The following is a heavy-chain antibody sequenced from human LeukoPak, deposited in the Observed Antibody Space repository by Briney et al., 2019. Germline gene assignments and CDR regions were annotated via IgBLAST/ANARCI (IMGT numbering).Heavy chain of an antibody. V-gene: IGHV1-18*04. D-gene: IGHD3-3*01. J-gene: IGHJ6*03. CDR3: ARERTPYDFWSGYSNYYYYYMDV. CDR1: GYTFTDYY. CDR2: INPNSDYT. Sequence: GASVKVSCKASGYTFTDYYIHWVRQAPGQGLEWMGWINPNSDYTFYAQKLQGRVTMTTDTSTSTAYMELRSLRSDDTAVYYCARERTPYDFWSGYSNYYYYYMDVWGKGTTVTVSS.